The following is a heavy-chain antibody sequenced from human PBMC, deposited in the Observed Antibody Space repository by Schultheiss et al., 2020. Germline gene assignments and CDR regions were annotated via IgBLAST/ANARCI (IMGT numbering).Heavy chain of an antibody. Sequence: GESLKISCAASGFTFSDYYMSWIRQAPGKGLEWVSYISSSSSYIYYADSVKGRFTISRDNAKNSLYLQTNSLRAEDTAVYYCARVHNYGLDNWGQGTLVT. J-gene: IGHJ4*02. CDR1: GFTFSDYY. V-gene: IGHV3-11*06. CDR3: ARVHNYGLDN. CDR2: ISSSSSYI. D-gene: IGHD5-18*01.